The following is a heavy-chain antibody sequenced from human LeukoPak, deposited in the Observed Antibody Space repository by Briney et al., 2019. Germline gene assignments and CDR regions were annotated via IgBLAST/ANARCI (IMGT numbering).Heavy chain of an antibody. Sequence: GGSLRLSGAASGFTFSTYGMTWVRQAPGKGLEWVSDISASGTAHYADSMKGRFTISRDNSKNTVYLQLSSLRPEDTAVYYCAKARVTTGYYMQVDYWGQGTLVTVSS. V-gene: IGHV3-23*01. CDR1: GFTFSTYG. D-gene: IGHD3-9*01. CDR2: ISASGTA. J-gene: IGHJ4*02. CDR3: AKARVTTGYYMQVDY.